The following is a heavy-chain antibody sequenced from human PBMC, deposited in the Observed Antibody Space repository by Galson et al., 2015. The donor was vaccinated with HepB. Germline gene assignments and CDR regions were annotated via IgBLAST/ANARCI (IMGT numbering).Heavy chain of an antibody. J-gene: IGHJ6*02. CDR3: ARTYCSSTSCYTYYYYGMDV. V-gene: IGHV1-3*01. CDR1: GYTFTSYA. CDR2: INASNGNT. Sequence: SVKVSCKASGYTFTSYAMHWVRQAPGQRLEWMGWINASNGNTKYSQKFQGRVTITRDTSASTAYMELSSLRSEDTAVYYCARTYCSSTSCYTYYYYGMDVWGQGTTVTVSS. D-gene: IGHD2-2*02.